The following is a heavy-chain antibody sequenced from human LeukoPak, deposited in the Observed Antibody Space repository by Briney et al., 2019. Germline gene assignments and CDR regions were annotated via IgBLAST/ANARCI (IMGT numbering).Heavy chain of an antibody. CDR1: GFTVSSNY. CDR2: IYSGGTT. V-gene: IGHV3-66*01. Sequence: GGSLRLSCAASGFTVSSNYMSWVRQAPGKGLEWVSVIYSGGTTYYADSVKGRFTISRDNSKNALHLQMNSLRAEDTAVYYCARDQYSYAHAAHWGQGTLVTVSS. CDR3: ARDQYSYAHAAH. D-gene: IGHD5-18*01. J-gene: IGHJ4*02.